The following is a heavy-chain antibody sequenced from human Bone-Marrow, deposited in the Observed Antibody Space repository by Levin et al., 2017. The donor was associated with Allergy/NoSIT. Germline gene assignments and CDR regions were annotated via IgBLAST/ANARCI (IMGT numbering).Heavy chain of an antibody. D-gene: IGHD3-16*01. V-gene: IGHV2-5*02. CDR3: AHIERGAGFDY. CDR2: IYWDDDK. J-gene: IGHJ4*02. Sequence: ASGPTLVKSTQTLTLTCTFSGFSLSTSGVGVGWIRQPPGKALEFLALIYWDDDKQYSPSLKSRLSITKDTSKNQVVIIVTNVDPVDTATYYCAHIERGAGFDYWGQGILLTVSS. CDR1: GFSLSTSGVG.